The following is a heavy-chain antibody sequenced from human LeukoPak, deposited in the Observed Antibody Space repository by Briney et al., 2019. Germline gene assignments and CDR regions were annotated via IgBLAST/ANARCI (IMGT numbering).Heavy chain of an antibody. J-gene: IGHJ3*02. Sequence: SSETLSLTCTVSSGSISSYYWRWVRHPHGKGREWVGYNYYSGSTNYNPSHKSRITISVDTSKNQFSLKLHSVTAADTAVYSCARDRSSRDSDLRAFDIWGQGTMVTVSS. CDR1: SGSISSYY. D-gene: IGHD5-24*01. CDR3: ARDRSSRDSDLRAFDI. V-gene: IGHV4-59*01. CDR2: NYYSGST.